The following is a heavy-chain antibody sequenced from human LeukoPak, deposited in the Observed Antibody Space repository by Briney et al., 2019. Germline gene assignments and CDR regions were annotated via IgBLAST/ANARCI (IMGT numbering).Heavy chain of an antibody. V-gene: IGHV4-34*01. J-gene: IGHJ3*02. CDR1: GGSFSGYY. Sequence: KPSETLSLTCAVYGGSFSGYYWSWIRQPPGKGLEWIGEINHSGSTNYNPSLKSRVTISVDTSKNQFSLKLSSVTAADTAVYYCARVWSPIVVVPAAMLYDAFDIWGQGTMVTVSS. CDR3: ARVWSPIVVVPAAMLYDAFDI. D-gene: IGHD2-2*01. CDR2: INHSGST.